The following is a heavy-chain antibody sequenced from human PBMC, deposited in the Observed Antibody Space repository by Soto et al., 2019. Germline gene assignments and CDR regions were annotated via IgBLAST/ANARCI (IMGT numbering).Heavy chain of an antibody. V-gene: IGHV3-66*01. CDR3: ASVPSSSYHYFDY. CDR1: GFTVSSYY. CDR2: IYSAGSA. Sequence: GGSLRLSCAASGFTVSSYYMSWVRQAPGKGLEWVSFIYSAGSADFADSVKGRFTISRDNSKNTLYLQMSSLRAEDTAVYYCASVPSSSYHYFDYWGQGTLVTVSS. J-gene: IGHJ4*02. D-gene: IGHD6-13*01.